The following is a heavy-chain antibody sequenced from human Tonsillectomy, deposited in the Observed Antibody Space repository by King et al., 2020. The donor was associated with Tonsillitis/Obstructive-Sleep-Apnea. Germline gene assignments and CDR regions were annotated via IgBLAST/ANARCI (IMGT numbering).Heavy chain of an antibody. CDR1: GFTFSSYS. V-gene: IGHV3-48*02. D-gene: IGHD3-3*01. CDR2: ISSISYTI. Sequence: VQLVESGGGLVQPGGSLRLSCAASGFTFSSYSMNWVGQAPGKGLGWVSYISSISYTIYYADSVKGRFTISRDNAKNSLYLQMNSLRDEDTAMYYCAREAIFGVVISTNFDYWGQGTLVTVSS. CDR3: AREAIFGVVISTNFDY. J-gene: IGHJ4*02.